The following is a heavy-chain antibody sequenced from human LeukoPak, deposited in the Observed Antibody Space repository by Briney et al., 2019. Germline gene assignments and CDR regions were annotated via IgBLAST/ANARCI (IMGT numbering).Heavy chain of an antibody. CDR1: GFIFSSYS. CDR2: ISGSSSPT. D-gene: IGHD5-12*01. Sequence: PGGSLRLSCAASGFIFSSYSMNWVRQAPGKGPEWVSSISGSSSPTHYADSVKGRFTVSRDNARNSLYLQMNSLRVEDTAVYYCAREYSGYVPDSWGQGTLVTVSA. CDR3: AREYSGYVPDS. V-gene: IGHV3-21*01. J-gene: IGHJ4*02.